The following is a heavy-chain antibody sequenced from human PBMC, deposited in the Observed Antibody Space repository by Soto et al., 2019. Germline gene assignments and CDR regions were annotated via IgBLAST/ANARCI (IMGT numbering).Heavy chain of an antibody. V-gene: IGHV4-39*01. D-gene: IGHD2-8*01. CDR1: GDSISSSGYF. Sequence: SETLSLTCTVSGDSISSSGYFWTWIRQPPGKGPEWIGSVHYSGSTYYNPTLESRATISVDTSKSQFSLKLNSVTAADTAVYYCEKRSYRNGRPIGLEVWGQGTTVTVSS. CDR3: EKRSYRNGRPIGLEV. CDR2: VHYSGST. J-gene: IGHJ6*01.